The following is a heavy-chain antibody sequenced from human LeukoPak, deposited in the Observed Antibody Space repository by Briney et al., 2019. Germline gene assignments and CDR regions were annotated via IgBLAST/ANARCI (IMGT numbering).Heavy chain of an antibody. Sequence: SGGSLRLSCVASGFMFSSYWMNWVRQAPGKGLVWVSRINSDGSSTSYADSVKGRFTISRDNSKNTLYLQMNSLRAEDTAVYYCARDLSSGWTPAWFDPWGQGTLVTVSS. CDR2: INSDGSST. CDR3: ARDLSSGWTPAWFDP. D-gene: IGHD6-19*01. V-gene: IGHV3-74*01. CDR1: GFMFSSYW. J-gene: IGHJ5*02.